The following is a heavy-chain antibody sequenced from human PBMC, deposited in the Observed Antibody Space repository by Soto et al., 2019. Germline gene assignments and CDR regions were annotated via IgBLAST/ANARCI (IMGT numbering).Heavy chain of an antibody. CDR1: GFSVSDNY. V-gene: IGHV3-53*04. CDR3: KSRDY. J-gene: IGHJ4*02. CDR2: IFSGGST. Sequence: EVQLVESGGGLVQPGGSLRLACAASGFSVSDNYMNWVRQAPGKGLEWVSVIFSGGSTNYADSVKGRFTISRHNSETPLYLQMSSLRVEDTAVYYCKSRDYWGRGTLVTVSS.